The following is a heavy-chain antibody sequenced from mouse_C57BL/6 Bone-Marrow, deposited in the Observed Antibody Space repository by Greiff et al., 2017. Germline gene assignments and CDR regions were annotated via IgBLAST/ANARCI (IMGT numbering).Heavy chain of an antibody. Sequence: VHVKQSGPELVKPGASVKISCKASGYSFTDYNMNWVKQSNGKSLEWIGVINPNYGTTSYNQKFKGKATLTVDQSSSTAYMQLNSLTSEDSAVYYCASLHYGSSPFDYWGQGTTLTVSS. CDR2: INPNYGTT. CDR3: ASLHYGSSPFDY. CDR1: GYSFTDYN. V-gene: IGHV1-39*01. D-gene: IGHD1-1*01. J-gene: IGHJ2*01.